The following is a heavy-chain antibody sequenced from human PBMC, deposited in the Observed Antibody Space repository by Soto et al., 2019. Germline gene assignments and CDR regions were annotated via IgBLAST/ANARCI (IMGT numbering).Heavy chain of an antibody. J-gene: IGHJ5*02. CDR3: ARSGGNYWFDP. CDR1: GFTVSRNY. V-gene: IGHV3-66*01. CDR2: IYSGGST. D-gene: IGHD2-21*02. Sequence: EVQLVESGGGLVQPGGSLRLSCAASGFTVSRNYMTWVRQAPGKGLEWVSVIYSGGSTYYADSVKGRFTISRDNSKNTLYLQMNSLRAEGTAVYYCARSGGNYWFDPWGQGTLVTVSS.